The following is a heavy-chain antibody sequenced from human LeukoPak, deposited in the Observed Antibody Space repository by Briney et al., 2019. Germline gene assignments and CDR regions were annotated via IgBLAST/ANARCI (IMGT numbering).Heavy chain of an antibody. CDR1: GYAFTSYY. D-gene: IGHD6-19*01. V-gene: IGHV1-46*01. J-gene: IGHJ4*02. Sequence: ASVKVSCKASGYAFTSYYMHWVRQAPGQGLEWMGIINPSGGSTSYAQKFQGRVTMTRDTSTSTVYMELSSLRSEDTAVYYCARDPADSSGWYWGYYFDYWGQGTLVTVSS. CDR2: INPSGGST. CDR3: ARDPADSSGWYWGYYFDY.